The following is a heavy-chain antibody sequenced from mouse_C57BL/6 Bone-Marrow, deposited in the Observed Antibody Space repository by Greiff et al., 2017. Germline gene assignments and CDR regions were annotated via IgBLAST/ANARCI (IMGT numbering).Heavy chain of an antibody. J-gene: IGHJ2*01. CDR1: GFNIKDDY. CDR3: TSCYGPDY. CDR2: VDPENGDT. Sequence: EVQLQQSGAELVRPGASVKLSCTASGFNIKDDYMHWVKQRPEQGLEWIGWVDPENGDTEYASKFQGKATITADTSSNTAYLQLSILTTENTAVYYCTSCYGPDYWGQGTTPTVSS. V-gene: IGHV14-4*01. D-gene: IGHD1-1*01.